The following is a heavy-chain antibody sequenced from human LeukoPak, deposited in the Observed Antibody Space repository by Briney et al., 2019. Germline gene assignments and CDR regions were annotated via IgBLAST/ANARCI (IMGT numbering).Heavy chain of an antibody. CDR1: GFTFSFYA. D-gene: IGHD2-2*01. CDR2: ISSSGSTT. V-gene: IGHV3-23*01. Sequence: GGSLRLSCAASGFTFSFYALSWVRQAPGKGLEWVSAISSSGSTTYYAGSLKGRFTISRDNSKNTLYLQMNSLRAEDTAVYYCANPISSSTILDYWGQGTLVTVSS. J-gene: IGHJ4*02. CDR3: ANPISSSTILDY.